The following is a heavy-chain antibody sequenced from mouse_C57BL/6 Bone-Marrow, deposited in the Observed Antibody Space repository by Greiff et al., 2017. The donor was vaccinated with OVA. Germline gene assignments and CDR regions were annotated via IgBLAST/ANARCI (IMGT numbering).Heavy chain of an antibody. D-gene: IGHD1-1*01. CDR2: IDPSDSYT. V-gene: IGHV1-69*01. Sequence: QVQLKQPGAELVMPGASVKLSCKASGYTFTSYWMHWVKQRPGQGLEWIGEIDPSDSYTTYNQKFKGKSTLTVDKSSSTAYMQLSSLTSEDSAVYYCARDTTVVTAMDYWGQGTSVTVSS. J-gene: IGHJ4*01. CDR3: ARDTTVVTAMDY. CDR1: GYTFTSYW.